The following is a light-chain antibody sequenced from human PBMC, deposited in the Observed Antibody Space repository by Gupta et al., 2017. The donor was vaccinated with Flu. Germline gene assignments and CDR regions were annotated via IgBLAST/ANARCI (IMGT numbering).Light chain of an antibody. CDR3: SSYTSSSTLVV. J-gene: IGLJ2*01. V-gene: IGLV2-14*01. CDR1: SRDVGGYNY. CDR2: EVS. Sequence: QSAVSQSASASGSSGQSITISCTGTSRDVGGYNYVSWYQQHPGIAPILMIYEVSYLHSGVSNRFSGSKSCNTASLTNSGLLAEDEADYYCSSYTSSSTLVVFGGGTKLTVI.